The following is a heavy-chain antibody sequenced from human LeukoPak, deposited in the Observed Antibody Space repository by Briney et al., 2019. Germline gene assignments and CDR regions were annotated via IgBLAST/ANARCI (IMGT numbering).Heavy chain of an antibody. CDR1: GFTVSSNY. CDR3: ARVFGVVIIRGAFDI. CDR2: IYSGGST. Sequence: GGSLRLSCAASGFTVSSNYMSWVRQAPGKGLEWVSTIYSGGSTYYADSVKGRFTISRDNSRNTLYLRMNSLRAEDTAVYYCARVFGVVIIRGAFDIWGQGTMVTVSS. J-gene: IGHJ3*02. V-gene: IGHV3-53*01. D-gene: IGHD3-3*01.